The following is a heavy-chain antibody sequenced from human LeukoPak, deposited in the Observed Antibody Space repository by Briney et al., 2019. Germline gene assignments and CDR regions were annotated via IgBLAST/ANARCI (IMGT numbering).Heavy chain of an antibody. CDR3: ARDLRYYYGSGSYTYYYGMDV. CDR2: IYHSGST. CDR1: GYSISSGYY. D-gene: IGHD3-10*01. Sequence: SETLSLTCTVSGYSISSGYYWGWIRQPPGKGLEWIGSIYHSGSTYYNPSLKSRVTISVDTSKNQFSLKLSSVTAADTAVYYCARDLRYYYGSGSYTYYYGMDVWGQGTTVTVSS. J-gene: IGHJ6*02. V-gene: IGHV4-38-2*02.